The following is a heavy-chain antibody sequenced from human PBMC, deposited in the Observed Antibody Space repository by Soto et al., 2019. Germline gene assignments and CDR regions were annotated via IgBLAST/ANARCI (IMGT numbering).Heavy chain of an antibody. V-gene: IGHV6-1*01. CDR3: ASVVSSGWYGGSWFDP. CDR1: GDSVSSNSAA. J-gene: IGHJ5*02. D-gene: IGHD6-19*01. Sequence: PSQTLSLTCAISGDSVSSNSAAWNWIRQSPSRGLEWLGRTYYRSKWYNDYAVSVKSRITINPDTSKNQFSLQLNSVTPEDTAVYYCASVVSSGWYGGSWFDPWGQGTLVTVSS. CDR2: TYYRSKWYN.